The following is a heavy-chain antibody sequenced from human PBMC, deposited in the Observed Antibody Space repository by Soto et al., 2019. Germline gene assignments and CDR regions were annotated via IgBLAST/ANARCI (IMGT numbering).Heavy chain of an antibody. V-gene: IGHV3-23*01. J-gene: IGHJ4*02. Sequence: EVQLLESGGGLVQPGGSLRLSCAASGFSFTIYGMTWVRQAPGKGLEWVSAVSGSGGRTYYADSVKGRFTISRDNSKNTLYLEMNSLRAEDTAVYFCAKVPHDCSGASCYYFDYWGQGTPVIVSS. D-gene: IGHD2-15*01. CDR3: AKVPHDCSGASCYYFDY. CDR2: VSGSGGRT. CDR1: GFSFTIYG.